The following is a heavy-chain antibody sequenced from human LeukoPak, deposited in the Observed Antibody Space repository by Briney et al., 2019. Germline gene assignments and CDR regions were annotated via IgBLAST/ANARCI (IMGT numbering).Heavy chain of an antibody. CDR3: ARARIAAAYY. CDR1: GYTFTSYG. CDR2: ISAYNGNT. D-gene: IGHD6-13*01. J-gene: IGHJ4*02. V-gene: IGHV1-18*01. Sequence: ASVKVSCKASGYTFTSYGISWVRQAPGQGLEWMGWISAYNGNTNYAQKFQGRVTMTRDTSISTAYMELSRLRSDDTAVYYCARARIAAAYYWGQGTLVTVSS.